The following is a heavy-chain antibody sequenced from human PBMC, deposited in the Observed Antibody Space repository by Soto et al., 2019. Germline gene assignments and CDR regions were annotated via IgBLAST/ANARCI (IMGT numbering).Heavy chain of an antibody. Sequence: PGGSLRLSCAASGFTFSSYGMHWVRQAPGKGLEWVAVISYDGSNKYYADSVKGRFTISRDNSKNTLYLQMNSLRAEDTAVYYCAGTATYSSGWYMYYYYGMDVWGQGTTVTVSS. CDR1: GFTFSSYG. J-gene: IGHJ6*02. D-gene: IGHD6-19*01. CDR3: AGTATYSSGWYMYYYYGMDV. CDR2: ISYDGSNK. V-gene: IGHV3-30*03.